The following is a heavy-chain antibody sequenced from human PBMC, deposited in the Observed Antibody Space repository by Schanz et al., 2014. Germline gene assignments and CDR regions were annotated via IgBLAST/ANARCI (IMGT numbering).Heavy chain of an antibody. CDR3: ARDEAELYYFDD. Sequence: VQLVESGGGLVQPGGSVRLSCGASGFSFSTHWMAWVRQAPGKGLEWVANINQDGSEKYYVDSVKGRFTISRDNAKNSLYLQMNGLRAEDTAVFYCARDEAELYYFDDWGQGTLVTVSS. J-gene: IGHJ4*02. D-gene: IGHD1-1*01. CDR1: GFSFSTHW. CDR2: INQDGSEK. V-gene: IGHV3-7*01.